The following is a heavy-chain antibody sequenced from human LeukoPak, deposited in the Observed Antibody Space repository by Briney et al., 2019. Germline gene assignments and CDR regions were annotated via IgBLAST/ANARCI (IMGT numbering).Heavy chain of an antibody. J-gene: IGHJ6*03. CDR3: ARVSGCSGGSCYSPSYYYYYYMDV. V-gene: IGHV4-59*01. Sequence: SETLSLTCTVSGGSISSYYWSWIRQPPGKGLEWIGYIYYSGSTNYNPSLKSRVTISVDTSKKQFSLKLSPVTAADTAVYYCARVSGCSGGSCYSPSYYYYYYMDVWGKGTTVTVSS. CDR1: GGSISSYY. D-gene: IGHD2-15*01. CDR2: IYYSGST.